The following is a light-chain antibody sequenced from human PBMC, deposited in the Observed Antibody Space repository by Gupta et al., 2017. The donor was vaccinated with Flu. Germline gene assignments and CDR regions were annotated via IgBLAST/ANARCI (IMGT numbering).Light chain of an antibody. CDR3: QQANSFPYT. CDR2: GGS. J-gene: IGKJ2*01. V-gene: IGKV1-12*01. Sequence: SSVSASVGDGVTITCRPSQDISTWLAWYQYRPGKAPKLLIYGGSTLQTGVPSRFSGSRSGTNFTLTINNLQPEDFTSYFCQQANSFPYTFGQGTELEVK. CDR1: QDISTW.